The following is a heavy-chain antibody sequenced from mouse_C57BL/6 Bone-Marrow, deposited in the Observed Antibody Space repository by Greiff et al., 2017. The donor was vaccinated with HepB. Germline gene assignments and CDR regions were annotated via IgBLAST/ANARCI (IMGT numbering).Heavy chain of an antibody. V-gene: IGHV1-15*01. Sequence: QVQLQHSGAELVRPGASVTLSCKASGYTFTDYEMHWVKQTPVHGLEWIGAIDPETGGTAYNQKFKGKAILTADKSSSTAYMELRSLTSEDSAVYYCTRYITTVVADWYFDVWGTGTTVTVSS. CDR3: TRYITTVVADWYFDV. CDR1: GYTFTDYE. D-gene: IGHD1-1*01. CDR2: IDPETGGT. J-gene: IGHJ1*03.